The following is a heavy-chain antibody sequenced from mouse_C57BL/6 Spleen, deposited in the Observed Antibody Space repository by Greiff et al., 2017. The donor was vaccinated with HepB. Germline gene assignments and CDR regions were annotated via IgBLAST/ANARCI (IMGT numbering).Heavy chain of an antibody. CDR2: IDPETGGT. CDR1: GYTFTDYE. V-gene: IGHV1-15*01. J-gene: IGHJ2*01. CDR3: TSGAEEFDY. Sequence: VQLKQSGAELVRPGASVTLSCKASGYTFTDYEMHWVKQTPVHGLEWIGAIDPETGGTAYNQKFKGKAILTADKSSSTAYMELRSLTSEDSAVYYCTSGAEEFDYWGQGTTLTVSS.